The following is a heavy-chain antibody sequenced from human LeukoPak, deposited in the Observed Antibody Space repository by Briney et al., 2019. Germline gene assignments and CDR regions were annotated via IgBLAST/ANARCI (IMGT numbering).Heavy chain of an antibody. J-gene: IGHJ5*02. CDR3: AKDKSYYDSSGYYYWFDP. CDR1: GFTFSSYA. D-gene: IGHD3-22*01. Sequence: GGSLRLSCAASGFTFSSYAMSWVRQAPGKGLEWVSAISGSGGSTYYADSVKGRFTISRGNSKNTLYLQMNSLRAEDTAAYYCAKDKSYYDSSGYYYWFDPWGQGTLVTVSS. V-gene: IGHV3-23*01. CDR2: ISGSGGST.